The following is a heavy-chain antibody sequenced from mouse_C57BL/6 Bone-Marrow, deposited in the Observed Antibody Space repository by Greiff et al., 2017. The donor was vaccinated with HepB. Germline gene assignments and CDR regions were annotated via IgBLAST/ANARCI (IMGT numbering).Heavy chain of an antibody. CDR2: ISYSGST. Sequence: EVKLLESGPGMVKPSQSLSLTCTVTGYSITSGYDWHWIRHFPGNKLEWMGYISYSGSTNYNPSLKSRISITHDTSKNHFFLKLNSVTTEDTTTYYCAGGETTFVARYFGVWGTATTVTVSS. D-gene: IGHD1-1*01. V-gene: IGHV3-1*01. J-gene: IGHJ1*03. CDR3: AGGETTFVARYFGV. CDR1: GYSITSGYD.